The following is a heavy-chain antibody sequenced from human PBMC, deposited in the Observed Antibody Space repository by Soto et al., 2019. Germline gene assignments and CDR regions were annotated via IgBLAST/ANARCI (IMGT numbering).Heavy chain of an antibody. CDR3: ARDYSTTYYGLDV. CDR1: GFTFSSYG. Sequence: PGGSLRLSCAASGFTFSSYGIHWVRQAPGKGLEWVAVIWYDGGNKYYAESVKGRFTVSRDNSKNTLFLQMSSLRAEDSAVYYCARDYSTTYYGLDVWGQGTTVTVSS. J-gene: IGHJ6*02. CDR2: IWYDGGNK. V-gene: IGHV3-33*01. D-gene: IGHD6-13*01.